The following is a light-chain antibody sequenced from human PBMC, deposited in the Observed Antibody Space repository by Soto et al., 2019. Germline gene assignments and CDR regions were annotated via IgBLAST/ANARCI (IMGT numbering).Light chain of an antibody. CDR3: QAWDSRTYV. J-gene: IGLJ1*01. V-gene: IGLV3-1*01. Sequence: SYELTQPPSVSVSPGQTASITCSGDKLGDKYVSWYQQRPGQSPVVVTYQDNKRPSGIPERFSGSNSGNTATLTISGTQAMDEADYYCQAWDSRTYVFGTGTKVTVL. CDR2: QDN. CDR1: KLGDKY.